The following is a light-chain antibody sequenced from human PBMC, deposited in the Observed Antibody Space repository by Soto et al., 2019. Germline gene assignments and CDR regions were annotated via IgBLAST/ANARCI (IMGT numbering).Light chain of an antibody. Sequence: DIQMTQSPSSLSASVGDRVTITCQASQDITNHLHWYQQKPWKAPKLLIYDASNLETVVPSRFSGSGFGTDFTFIINNLQPEDFATYYCQHCHILPWTFGQGTKVEIK. CDR3: QHCHILPWT. CDR1: QDITNH. V-gene: IGKV1-33*01. CDR2: DAS. J-gene: IGKJ1*01.